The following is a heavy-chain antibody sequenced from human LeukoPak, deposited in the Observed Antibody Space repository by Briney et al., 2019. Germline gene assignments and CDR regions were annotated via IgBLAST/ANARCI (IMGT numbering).Heavy chain of an antibody. CDR2: ISSSGSTI. D-gene: IGHD3-22*01. Sequence: GGSLRLSCAASGFTFSSYEMNWVRQAPGKGLEWVSYISSSGSTIYYADSVKGRFTISRDNAKDSLYLQMNSLRAEDTAVYYCARDSSGYYHFDYWGQGTLVTVSS. CDR3: ARDSSGYYHFDY. J-gene: IGHJ4*02. CDR1: GFTFSSYE. V-gene: IGHV3-48*03.